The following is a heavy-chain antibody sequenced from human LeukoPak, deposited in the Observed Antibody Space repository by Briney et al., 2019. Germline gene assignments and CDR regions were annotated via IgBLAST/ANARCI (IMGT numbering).Heavy chain of an antibody. Sequence: SETLSLTCAVYGGSFSGYYWSWIRQPPGKGLEWIGEINHSGSTNYSPSLKSRVTISVDTSKNQFSLKLSSVTAADTAVYYCARLGEGSSWYFDYWGQGTLVTVSS. CDR3: ARLGEGSSWYFDY. J-gene: IGHJ4*02. CDR1: GGSFSGYY. CDR2: INHSGST. V-gene: IGHV4-34*01. D-gene: IGHD6-13*01.